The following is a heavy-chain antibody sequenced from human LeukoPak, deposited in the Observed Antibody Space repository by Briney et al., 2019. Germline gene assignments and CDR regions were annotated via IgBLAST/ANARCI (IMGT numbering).Heavy chain of an antibody. Sequence: HPGGSLRLSCSASGFMFSSYAMHWVRQAPGKGLEYVSTISSNGGSTYYADSVKGRLTISRDNSKDTLYLQMNSLRAEDTAVYYCARAGYSFDYWGQGTLVTVSS. J-gene: IGHJ4*02. CDR1: GFMFSSYA. V-gene: IGHV3-64*04. CDR2: ISSNGGST. CDR3: ARAGYSFDY. D-gene: IGHD5-18*01.